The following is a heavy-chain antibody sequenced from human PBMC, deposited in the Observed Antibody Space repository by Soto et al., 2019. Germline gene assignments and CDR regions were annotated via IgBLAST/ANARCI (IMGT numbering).Heavy chain of an antibody. J-gene: IGHJ3*01. CDR1: GGSLSSYS. CDR2: IIPILEIP. V-gene: IGHV1-69*02. Sequence: QVQLVQSGAEVKKPGSSVKVSCKASGGSLSSYSISWVRQAPGQGLEWMGRIIPILEIPNYAQKFQGRVTITADKSTSTAYMELSSLRAEDTAVYYCALVDRGSYPWGQGTMVTVSS. CDR3: ALVDRGSYP. D-gene: IGHD1-26*01.